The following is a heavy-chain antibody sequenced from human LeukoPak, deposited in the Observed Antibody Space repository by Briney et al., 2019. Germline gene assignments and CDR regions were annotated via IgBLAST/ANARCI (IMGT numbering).Heavy chain of an antibody. D-gene: IGHD2-15*01. V-gene: IGHV1-69*05. J-gene: IGHJ6*03. Sequence: CKASGGTFSSYAISWVRQAPGQGREWMGGIIPIFGTANYAQKFQGRVTITTDEYTSRAYMEKSRQRSEDTAVYYCARDGASDCSGGSCYSRYYYYYMDVWGKGTTVTVSS. CDR1: GGTFSSYA. CDR3: ARDGASDCSGGSCYSRYYYYYMDV. CDR2: IIPIFGTA.